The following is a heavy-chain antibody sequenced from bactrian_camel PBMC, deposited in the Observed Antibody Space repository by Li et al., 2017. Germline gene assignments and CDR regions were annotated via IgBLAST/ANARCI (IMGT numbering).Heavy chain of an antibody. D-gene: IGHD7*01. Sequence: VQLVESGGGSVQAGGSLRLSCAVSGYTASSYDMGWFRQAPGKEREGVAAITSADVPRYADSVKGRFTISQDNAKNTLYLQMNSLNTEDTAMYYCAAAAGLFGGTCLDVRSDDYWGQGTQVTVS. J-gene: IGHJ4*01. CDR3: AAAAGLFGGTCLDVRSDDY. CDR1: GYTASSYD. CDR2: ITSADVP. V-gene: IGHV3S67*01.